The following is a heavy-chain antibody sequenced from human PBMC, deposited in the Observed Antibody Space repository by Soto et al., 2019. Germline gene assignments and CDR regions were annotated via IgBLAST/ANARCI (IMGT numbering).Heavy chain of an antibody. CDR3: ARDGVGATTFFGFLDY. Sequence: QVQLVESGGGVVQPGGSLRLSCAASASIFKGHGMHWVRQGPGKGLEWVAIIRYDGSDEHYGDSVKGRFTISRDNSKNMLYLQMNSLKAEDTAVYYCARDGVGATTFFGFLDYWGQGTLVTVSS. CDR2: IRYDGSDE. J-gene: IGHJ4*02. V-gene: IGHV3-33*08. D-gene: IGHD1-26*01. CDR1: ASIFKGHG.